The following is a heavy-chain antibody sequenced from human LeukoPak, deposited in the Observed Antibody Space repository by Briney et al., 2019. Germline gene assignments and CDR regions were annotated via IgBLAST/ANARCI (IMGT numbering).Heavy chain of an antibody. V-gene: IGHV3-9*03. Sequence: GGSLRLSCAASGFTFDDYAMHWVRQAPGKGLEWVSGISWNSGSIGYADSVKGRFTISRDNAKNSLYLQMNSLGAEDMALYYCAKDGRPFDLWGRGTLATVSS. J-gene: IGHJ2*01. CDR3: AKDGRPFDL. CDR1: GFTFDDYA. CDR2: ISWNSGSI.